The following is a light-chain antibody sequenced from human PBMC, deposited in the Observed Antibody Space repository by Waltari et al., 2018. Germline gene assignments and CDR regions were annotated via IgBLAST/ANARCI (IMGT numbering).Light chain of an antibody. CDR2: EGS. V-gene: IGLV2-23*01. CDR3: CSYAGSSPPHV. Sequence: QSALTQPASVSGSPGQSITISCTGTRSDVGSYNLVSWYQQYPGKAPKLMIYEGSKRPSGVSNRFSGSKSGNTASLTISGLQAEDEADYYCCSYAGSSPPHVFGTGTKVIV. J-gene: IGLJ1*01. CDR1: RSDVGSYNL.